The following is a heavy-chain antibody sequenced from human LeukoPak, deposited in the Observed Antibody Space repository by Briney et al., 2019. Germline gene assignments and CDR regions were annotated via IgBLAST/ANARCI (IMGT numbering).Heavy chain of an antibody. CDR1: GFTFSSYS. CDR3: AREYGDYDYYYYYMDV. Sequence: PGGPLRLSCAASGFTFSSYSMNWVRQAPGKGLEWVSYISSSSSTIYYADSVKGRFTISRDNAKNSLYLQMNSLRAEDTAVYYCAREYGDYDYYYYYMDVWGKGTTVTISS. J-gene: IGHJ6*03. D-gene: IGHD4-17*01. CDR2: ISSSSSTI. V-gene: IGHV3-48*01.